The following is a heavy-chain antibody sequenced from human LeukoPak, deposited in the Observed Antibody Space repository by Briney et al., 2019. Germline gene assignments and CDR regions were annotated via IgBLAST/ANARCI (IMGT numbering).Heavy chain of an antibody. CDR1: GYTFSSNS. V-gene: IGHV3-23*01. D-gene: IGHD3-10*01. Sequence: GGSLRLSCAASGYTFSSNSMTWVRQTPGKGLEWVSGISGSGDSTFYADSVKGRFTISRDNSRNTLYLQMSSLRPEDTAVYYCTKWSGFGDDWGQGTLVTVSS. CDR3: TKWSGFGDD. CDR2: ISGSGDST. J-gene: IGHJ4*02.